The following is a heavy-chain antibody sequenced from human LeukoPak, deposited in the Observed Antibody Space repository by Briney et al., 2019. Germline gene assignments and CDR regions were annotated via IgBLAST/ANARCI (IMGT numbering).Heavy chain of an antibody. CDR3: ARDHCSSTSCFYYYYGMDV. D-gene: IGHD2-2*01. CDR2: INPNSGGT. V-gene: IGHV1-2*02. J-gene: IGHJ6*02. CDR1: GYTFTGYC. Sequence: WASVKVSCKASGYTFTGYCMHWVRQAPGQGLEWMGWINPNSGGTNYAQKFQGRVTMTRDTSISTAHMELSRLRSDDTAVYYCARDHCSSTSCFYYYYGMDVWGQGTTVTVSS.